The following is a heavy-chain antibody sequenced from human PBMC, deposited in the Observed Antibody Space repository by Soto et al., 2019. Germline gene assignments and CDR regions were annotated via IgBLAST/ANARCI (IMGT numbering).Heavy chain of an antibody. CDR2: INHSGST. CDR3: ASVYYDSSGYYSFDY. D-gene: IGHD3-22*01. V-gene: IGHV4-34*01. J-gene: IGHJ4*02. Sequence: QVQLQQWGAGLLKPSETLSLTCAVYGGSFSGYYWSWIRQPPGKGLEWIGEINHSGSTNYNPSLKSRVTISVDTSKTQFSLKLSSVTAADTAVYYCASVYYDSSGYYSFDYWGQGTLVTVSS. CDR1: GGSFSGYY.